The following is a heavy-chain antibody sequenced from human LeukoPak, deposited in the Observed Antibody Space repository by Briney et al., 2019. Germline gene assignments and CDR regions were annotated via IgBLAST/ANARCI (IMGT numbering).Heavy chain of an antibody. Sequence: ASVKVSCKASGYTFTSYDINWVRQATGQGLEWMGWMNPNSGNTGYAQKFQGRVTMTRNTSISTAYMELSSLRSEDTAVYYCARGGYSYGYYYYYGMDVRGQGTTVTVSS. D-gene: IGHD5-18*01. J-gene: IGHJ6*02. V-gene: IGHV1-8*01. CDR3: ARGGYSYGYYYYYGMDV. CDR2: MNPNSGNT. CDR1: GYTFTSYD.